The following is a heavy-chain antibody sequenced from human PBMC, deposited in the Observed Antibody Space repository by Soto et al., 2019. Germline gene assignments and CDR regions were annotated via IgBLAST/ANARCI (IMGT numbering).Heavy chain of an antibody. Sequence: GAGVKVSCKASGFTFTSSAVQWVRQAREQRLEWIGWIVVGSGNTNYAQKFQERVTITRDMSTSTAYMELSSLRSEDTAVYYCAAERPSIAARPYYYYGMDVWG. CDR1: GFTFTSSA. J-gene: IGHJ6*02. CDR2: IVVGSGNT. CDR3: AAERPSIAARPYYYYGMDV. D-gene: IGHD6-6*01. V-gene: IGHV1-58*01.